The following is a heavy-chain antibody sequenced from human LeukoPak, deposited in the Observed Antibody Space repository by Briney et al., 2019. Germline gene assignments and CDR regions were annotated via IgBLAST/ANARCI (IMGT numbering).Heavy chain of an antibody. V-gene: IGHV5-10-1*01. D-gene: IGHD3-9*01. CDR1: GYNLSTYW. J-gene: IGHJ4*02. CDR2: IDPSDSYI. Sequence: GESLRISCQVSGYNLSTYWITWVRQMPGKGLEWMGRIDPSDSYINYSPPFQGHVTISADKSINTAYLQWGSLRASDTAMYYCARHYDILTAFFSWGQGTLVTVSS. CDR3: ARHYDILTAFFS.